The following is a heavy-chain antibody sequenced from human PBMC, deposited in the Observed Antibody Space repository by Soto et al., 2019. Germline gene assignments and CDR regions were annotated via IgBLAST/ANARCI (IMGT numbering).Heavy chain of an antibody. CDR3: ARQGDMDV. CDR2: IYPGDSDT. D-gene: IGHD3-16*01. V-gene: IGHV5-51*01. Sequence: ESLKISCKGSGYTFNTYWINWVRQMPGKGLEWMGIIYPGDSDTRYSPSFQGQVTISVDKSISTAYLQWSSLKASDTAIYYCARQGDMDVWGQGTTVTVSS. J-gene: IGHJ6*02. CDR1: GYTFNTYW.